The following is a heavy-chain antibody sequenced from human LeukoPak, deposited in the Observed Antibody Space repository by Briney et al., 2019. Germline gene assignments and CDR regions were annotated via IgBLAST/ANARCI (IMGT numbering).Heavy chain of an antibody. CDR3: ARTSASYYYYMDV. Sequence: SETLSLTCSVSGGSISSYFWSWIRQPLGKGLEWIGYVYFTGTTNYNPSLKSRVTISIDKSRKQLSLKLNSVTTADTAVYYCARTSASYYYYMDVWGKGTTVTISS. J-gene: IGHJ6*03. D-gene: IGHD3-3*01. V-gene: IGHV4-59*13. CDR2: VYFTGTT. CDR1: GGSISSYF.